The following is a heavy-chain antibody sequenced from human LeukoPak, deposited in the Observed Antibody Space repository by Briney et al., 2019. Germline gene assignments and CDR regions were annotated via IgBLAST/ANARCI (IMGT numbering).Heavy chain of an antibody. CDR2: ISGSGGST. J-gene: IGHJ4*02. D-gene: IGHD3-22*01. Sequence: GGSLRLSCAASGFTFSSYAMTWVRQAPGKGLEWVSGISGSGGSTYYADSVKGRFTISRDNSKNTLYLQMNSLRAEDTAVYYCAKDPSWSYDSSGYLLDYWGQGTLVTVSS. CDR1: GFTFSSYA. V-gene: IGHV3-23*01. CDR3: AKDPSWSYDSSGYLLDY.